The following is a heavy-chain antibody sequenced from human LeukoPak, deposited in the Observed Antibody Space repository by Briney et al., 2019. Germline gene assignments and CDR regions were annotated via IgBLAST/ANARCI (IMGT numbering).Heavy chain of an antibody. CDR1: GFPFSTYA. Sequence: GGSLRLSCAASGFPFSTYAMNWVRQAPGKGLEWVSVISGSGGSIFYADSVKGRFTISKDKAKNTMDLQMNSLRAKDAAVYYCAREVYSYPWYPHRGGFDFWGQGTMVTVSS. CDR2: ISGSGGSI. V-gene: IGHV3-23*01. CDR3: AREVYSYPWYPHRGGFDF. D-gene: IGHD1-26*01. J-gene: IGHJ3*01.